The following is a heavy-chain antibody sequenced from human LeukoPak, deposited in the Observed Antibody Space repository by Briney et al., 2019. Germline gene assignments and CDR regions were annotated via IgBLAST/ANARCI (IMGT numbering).Heavy chain of an antibody. CDR1: GASISSAPYY. J-gene: IGHJ4*02. CDR2: IYGTWNT. V-gene: IGHV4-31*03. D-gene: IGHD5-24*01. CDR3: ASQKMTTREFDS. Sequence: SETLSLTCTVSGASISSAPYYWAWIRQHPGGGLEWIGHIYGTWNTYYSPSLKSRLTISIDTSGSQFSLELRSVTAADTAVYYCASQKMTTREFDSWGRGTRVTVSS.